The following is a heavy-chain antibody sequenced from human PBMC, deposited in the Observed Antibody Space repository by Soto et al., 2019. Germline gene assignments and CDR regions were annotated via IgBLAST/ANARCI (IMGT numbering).Heavy chain of an antibody. CDR1: GGSISSSSYY. D-gene: IGHD1-26*01. CDR2: IYYSGST. CDR3: AGENPVGAKGVRHNWFDP. J-gene: IGHJ5*02. Sequence: SETLSLTCTVSGGSISSSSYYWGWIRQPPGKGLEWIGSIYYSGSTYYNPSLKSRVTISVDTSKNQFSLKLSSVTAADTAVYYCAGENPVGAKGVRHNWFDPWGQGTLVTSPQ. V-gene: IGHV4-39*02.